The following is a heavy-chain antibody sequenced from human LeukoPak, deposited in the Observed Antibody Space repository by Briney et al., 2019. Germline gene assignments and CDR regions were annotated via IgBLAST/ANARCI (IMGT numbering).Heavy chain of an antibody. CDR2: IYSGGST. V-gene: IGHV3-66*01. CDR1: GFTVSSNY. Sequence: PGGSLRLSCAASGFTVSSNYMSWVRQAPGKGLEWVSVIYSGGSTYYADSVKGRFTISRDNSKNTLYLQMNSLRAEDTAVYYCAKDGAMIVVGAFDYWGQGTLVTVSS. CDR3: AKDGAMIVVGAFDY. D-gene: IGHD3-22*01. J-gene: IGHJ4*02.